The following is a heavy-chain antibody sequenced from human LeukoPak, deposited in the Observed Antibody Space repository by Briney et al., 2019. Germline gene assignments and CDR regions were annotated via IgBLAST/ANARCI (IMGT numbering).Heavy chain of an antibody. Sequence: SETLSLTCTVSGGSISSYYWSWIRQPPGKGLEWIGYIYYSGSTNYNPSLKSRVTISVDTSKNQFSLKLSSVTAADTAVYYCARDLGYYYDSSGHGAFDIWGQGTMVTVSS. D-gene: IGHD3-22*01. CDR3: ARDLGYYYDSSGHGAFDI. CDR1: GGSISSYY. CDR2: IYYSGST. J-gene: IGHJ3*02. V-gene: IGHV4-59*01.